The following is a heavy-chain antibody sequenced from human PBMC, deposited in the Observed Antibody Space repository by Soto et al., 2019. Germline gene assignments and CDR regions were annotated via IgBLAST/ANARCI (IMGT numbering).Heavy chain of an antibody. V-gene: IGHV3-33*01. D-gene: IGHD3-22*01. Sequence: GGSLRLSCAASGFNFSSYGMHWVRQAPGKGLEWVAVIWYDGSNKYYADSVKGRFTISRDNSKNTLYLQMNSLRAEDTAVYYCARDTHTLPHDSLYYWGQGTLVTVSS. CDR2: IWYDGSNK. CDR1: GFNFSSYG. CDR3: ARDTHTLPHDSLYY. J-gene: IGHJ4*02.